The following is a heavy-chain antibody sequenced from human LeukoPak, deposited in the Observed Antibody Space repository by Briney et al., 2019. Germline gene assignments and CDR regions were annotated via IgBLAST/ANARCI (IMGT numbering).Heavy chain of an antibody. CDR3: ARDHLYDSNGYYYNFFDY. CDR2: IWYDGSNK. Sequence: GGSLRLSCAASGFTFSSYGMHWVRQAPGKGLEWVAVIWYDGSNKYYADSVKGRFTISRDNSKNTLYLQMNSLRAEDTAVYYCARDHLYDSNGYYYNFFDYWGQGTLVTVSS. V-gene: IGHV3-33*01. CDR1: GFTFSSYG. J-gene: IGHJ4*02. D-gene: IGHD3-22*01.